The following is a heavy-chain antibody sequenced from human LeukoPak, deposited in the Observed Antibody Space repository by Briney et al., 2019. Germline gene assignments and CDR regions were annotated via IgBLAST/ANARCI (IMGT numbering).Heavy chain of an antibody. V-gene: IGHV1-18*01. CDR1: GYTFTSYG. D-gene: IGHD3-9*01. Sequence: ASVRVSCKASGYTFTSYGISWVRQAPGQGLERMGWISACNGNTNYAQKLQGRVTMTTDTSTSTAYMELRSLRSDDTAVYYCARANFDWSNDAFDIWGQGTMVTVSS. J-gene: IGHJ3*02. CDR2: ISACNGNT. CDR3: ARANFDWSNDAFDI.